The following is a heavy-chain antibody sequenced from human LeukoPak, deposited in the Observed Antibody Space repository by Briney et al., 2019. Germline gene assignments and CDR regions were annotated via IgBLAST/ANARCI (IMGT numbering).Heavy chain of an antibody. J-gene: IGHJ4*02. CDR3: ARDLRMVRGVIITHFDY. D-gene: IGHD3-10*01. CDR2: ISAYNGNT. CDR1: GYTFTGYG. V-gene: IGHV1-18*01. Sequence: ASVKVSCKASGYTFTGYGISWVRQAPGQGLEWMGWISAYNGNTDYAQKLQGRVTMTTDTSTSTAFMELRSLRSDDTAVYYCARDLRMVRGVIITHFDYWGQGTLVTVSS.